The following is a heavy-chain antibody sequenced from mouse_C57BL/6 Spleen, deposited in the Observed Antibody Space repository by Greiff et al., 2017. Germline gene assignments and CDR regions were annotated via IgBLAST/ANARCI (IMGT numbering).Heavy chain of an antibody. Sequence: EVNVVESGGGLVQPGGSLKLSCAASGFTFSDYYMYWVRQTPEKRLEWVAYISNGGGSTYYPDTVKGRFTISRDNAKNTLYLQMSRLKSEDTAMYYCASPVYYGSTPRVAYWGQETLVTVSA. CDR3: ASPVYYGSTPRVAY. V-gene: IGHV5-12*01. CDR2: ISNGGGST. CDR1: GFTFSDYY. J-gene: IGHJ3*01. D-gene: IGHD1-1*01.